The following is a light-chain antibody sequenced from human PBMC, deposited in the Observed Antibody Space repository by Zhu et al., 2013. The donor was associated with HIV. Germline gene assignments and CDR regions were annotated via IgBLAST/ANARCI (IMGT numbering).Light chain of an antibody. V-gene: IGLV1-44*01. CDR3: CSYAGRSPFYV. CDR2: DND. CDR1: ASNIGGNT. J-gene: IGLJ1*01. Sequence: QSVLTQPPSATGTPGQRVTISCFGSASNIGGNTVNWYQQLPGTPPKVIIYDNDQWPSGVPDRFSGSKSGNTASLTISGLQADDEADYSCCSYAGRSPFYVFGPGTEVTVL.